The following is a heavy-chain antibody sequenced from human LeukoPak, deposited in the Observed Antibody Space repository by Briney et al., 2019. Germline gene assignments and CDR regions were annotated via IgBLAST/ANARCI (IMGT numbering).Heavy chain of an antibody. J-gene: IGHJ4*02. D-gene: IGHD5-18*01. V-gene: IGHV3-9*01. CDR3: AKMALGYSSGYGLYDY. CDR2: ISWNSGSI. CDR1: GFTFDDYA. Sequence: SGRSLRLSCAASGFTFDDYAMHWVRQAPGKGLEWVSGISWNSGSIGYADSVKGRFTISRDNSKNTLYLQMHSLRAEDTAVYFCAKMALGYSSGYGLYDYWGQGTLVTVSS.